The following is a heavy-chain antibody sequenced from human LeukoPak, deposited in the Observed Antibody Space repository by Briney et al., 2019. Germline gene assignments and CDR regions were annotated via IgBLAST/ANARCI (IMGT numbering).Heavy chain of an antibody. CDR2: IYSGGST. J-gene: IGHJ4*02. CDR1: AFTFSSHG. D-gene: IGHD5-18*01. Sequence: GGSLRLSCAASAFTFSSHGMHWVRQAPGKGLEWVSVIYSGGSTYYADSVKGRFTISRDNSKNTLYLQMNSLRAEDTAVYYCAKGRGIIQLWDFDYWGQGTLVTVSS. CDR3: AKGRGIIQLWDFDY. V-gene: IGHV3-23*01.